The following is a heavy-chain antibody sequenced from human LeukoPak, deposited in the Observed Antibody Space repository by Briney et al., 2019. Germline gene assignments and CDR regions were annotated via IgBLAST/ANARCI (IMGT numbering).Heavy chain of an antibody. CDR1: GYTFTGYA. J-gene: IGHJ6*02. D-gene: IGHD1-1*01. Sequence: ASVKVSCKASGYTFTGYAMHWVRQAPGQRLEWMGWINAGNGNTKYSQKFQGRVTITRDTSASTAYMELSSLRSEDTAVYYCARNGRPSFQYYYYCGMDVWGQGTTVTVSS. V-gene: IGHV1-3*01. CDR2: INAGNGNT. CDR3: ARNGRPSFQYYYYCGMDV.